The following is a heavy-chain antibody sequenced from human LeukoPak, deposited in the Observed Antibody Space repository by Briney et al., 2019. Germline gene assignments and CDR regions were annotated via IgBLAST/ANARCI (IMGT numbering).Heavy chain of an antibody. V-gene: IGHV3-48*01. CDR3: ARSLERVPHAFDI. CDR1: GFTFSSYS. Sequence: GGSLRLSCAASGFTFSSYSMNWVRQAPGKGLEWVSYISSSSSTIYYADSVKGRFTISRDNAKNSLYLQMNSLRAEDTAVYYCARSLERVPHAFDIWGQGTMVTVSS. D-gene: IGHD1-1*01. J-gene: IGHJ3*02. CDR2: ISSSSSTI.